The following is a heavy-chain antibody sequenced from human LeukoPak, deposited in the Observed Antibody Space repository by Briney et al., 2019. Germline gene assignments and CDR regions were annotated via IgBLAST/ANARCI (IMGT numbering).Heavy chain of an antibody. CDR3: ARGPLRFLEWSGDYYYYMDV. Sequence: ASVKVSCKASGYTFTGYYMHWVRQAPGQGLEWMGWINPNSGGTNYAQKFQGRVTMTRDTSISTAYMELSRLRSDDTAVYYCARGPLRFLEWSGDYYYYMDVWGKGTTVTVSS. J-gene: IGHJ6*03. CDR1: GYTFTGYY. D-gene: IGHD3-3*01. V-gene: IGHV1-2*02. CDR2: INPNSGGT.